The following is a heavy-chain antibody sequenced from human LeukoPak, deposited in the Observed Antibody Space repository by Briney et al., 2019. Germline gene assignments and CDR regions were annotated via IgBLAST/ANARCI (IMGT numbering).Heavy chain of an antibody. CDR3: AKDQGSITVFGGTDC. CDR1: GFTFSSYW. CDR2: IKQDGSEK. D-gene: IGHD3-3*01. J-gene: IGHJ4*02. V-gene: IGHV3-7*03. Sequence: GGSLRLSCAASGFTFSSYWMSWVRQAPGKGLEWVANIKQDGSEKYYVDSVKGRFNISRENAKNSLYLQMNSLRAEDTAVYYCAKDQGSITVFGGTDCWGQGILVTVSS.